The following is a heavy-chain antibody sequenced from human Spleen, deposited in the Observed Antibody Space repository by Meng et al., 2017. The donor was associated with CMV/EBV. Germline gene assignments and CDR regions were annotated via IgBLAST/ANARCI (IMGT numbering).Heavy chain of an antibody. D-gene: IGHD2-15*01. V-gene: IGHV1-18*01. Sequence: ASVKVSCKASGYTFSSYSFTWVRQAPGQGLEWIGWIGVYRGNTNYAEKFRDRVTMTTDTSTSTAYMELRSLRSDDTAVYYCAREGDVVIFKNAFDIWGQGTVVTVSS. CDR2: IGVYRGNT. CDR3: AREGDVVIFKNAFDI. J-gene: IGHJ3*02. CDR1: GYTFSSYS.